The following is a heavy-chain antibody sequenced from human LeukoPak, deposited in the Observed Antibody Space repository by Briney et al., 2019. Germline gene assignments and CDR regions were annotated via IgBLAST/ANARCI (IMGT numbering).Heavy chain of an antibody. D-gene: IGHD6-19*01. J-gene: IGHJ6*02. CDR2: IYYSGST. Sequence: PSETLSLTCIVSGGFISTSSYYWGWIRQPPGKGLEWIGSIYYSGSTYYNPSLKSRVTISVDTSKNQFSLKLSSVTAADTAVYYCARDAPGLDYNYYGMDVWGQGTTVTVSS. CDR1: GGFISTSSYY. V-gene: IGHV4-39*07. CDR3: ARDAPGLDYNYYGMDV.